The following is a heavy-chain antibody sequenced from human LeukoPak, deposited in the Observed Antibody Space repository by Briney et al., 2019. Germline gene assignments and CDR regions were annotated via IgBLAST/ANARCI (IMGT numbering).Heavy chain of an antibody. CDR1: GFTFGTYA. CDR2: IIGSGNSI. CDR3: AKHGDNVWGSFRFGLDY. V-gene: IGHV3-23*01. J-gene: IGHJ4*02. D-gene: IGHD3-16*02. Sequence: GGSLRLSCAASGFTFGTYAMSWVRQAPGKGLEWVSLIIGSGNSIHYADSVKGRFTISRDNFKNTVFLQLNSLRPEDTAVYYCAKHGDNVWGSFRFGLDYWGQGTLVTVSS.